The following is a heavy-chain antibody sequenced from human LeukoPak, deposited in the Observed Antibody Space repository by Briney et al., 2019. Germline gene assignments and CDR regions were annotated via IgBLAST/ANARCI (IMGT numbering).Heavy chain of an antibody. CDR2: FDPEDDET. CDR1: GYTLTELS. V-gene: IGHV1-24*01. D-gene: IGHD4-17*01. Sequence: ASVKVSCKVSGYTLTELSMHWVRQAPGKGLEWMGGFDPEDDETIYAQKFQGRVTMTEDTSTDTAYMELSSLRSEDTAVYYCATAVTTFVRLSFNNYYYYGMDVWGQGTTVTVSS. CDR3: ATAVTTFVRLSFNNYYYYGMDV. J-gene: IGHJ6*02.